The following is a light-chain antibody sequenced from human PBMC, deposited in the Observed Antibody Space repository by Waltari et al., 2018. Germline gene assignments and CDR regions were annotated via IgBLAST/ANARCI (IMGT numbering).Light chain of an antibody. CDR2: YDD. CDR3: QVWESSTEVL. J-gene: IGLJ2*01. CDR1: NFGGKS. V-gene: IGLV3-21*01. Sequence: SYVLAQPPSVSVAPGKTATIPCGGNNFGGKSVHWYQRKPGQAPVLVIYYDDNRPSGIPERFSGSTSGDTATLTISGVEAGDEADYFCQVWESSTEVLFGGGTKLTVL.